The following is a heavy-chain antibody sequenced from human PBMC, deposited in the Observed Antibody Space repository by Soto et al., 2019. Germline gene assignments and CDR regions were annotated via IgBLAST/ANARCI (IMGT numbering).Heavy chain of an antibody. V-gene: IGHV1-2*02. CDR2: INPNSGGT. D-gene: IGHD6-13*01. J-gene: IGHJ5*02. CDR1: GYTLTELS. CDR3: ARDSSLQTIAAAGPEDNWFDP. Sequence: ASVKVSCKVSGYTLTELSMHWVRQAPGQGLEWMGWINPNSGGTNYAQKFQGRVTMTRDTSISTAYMELSRLRSDDTAVYYCARDSSLQTIAAAGPEDNWFDPWGQGTLVTVSS.